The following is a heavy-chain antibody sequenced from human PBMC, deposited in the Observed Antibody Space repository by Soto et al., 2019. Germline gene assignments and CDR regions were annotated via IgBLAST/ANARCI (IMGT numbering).Heavy chain of an antibody. J-gene: IGHJ4*02. V-gene: IGHV4-31*03. CDR2: VSYTGNT. Sequence: QVQLQESGPGLMQPSQTLSLTCTVSGGSIGSGGYWWSWIRQHPGRGLEWIGFVSYTGNTQYNPSLXSXLNISVDTSTKQFSLKLSSVTAAATAVYYCARGTLVWGQGTLVTVSS. CDR1: GGSIGSGGYW. CDR3: ARGTLV. D-gene: IGHD2-2*01.